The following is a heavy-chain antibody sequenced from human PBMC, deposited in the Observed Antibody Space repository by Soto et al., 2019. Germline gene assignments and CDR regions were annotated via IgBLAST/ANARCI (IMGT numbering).Heavy chain of an antibody. CDR1: GGSISSSSYY. Sequence: QLQLQESGPGLVKPSETLSLTCTVSGGSISSSSYYWGWIRQPPGKGLEWIGSIYYSGSTYYNPSLNTRVTSSVDTSKNQFSLKLSSVTAADTAVYYCATLWFGEGNYWGQGTLVTFSS. CDR3: ATLWFGEGNY. CDR2: IYYSGST. V-gene: IGHV4-39*01. J-gene: IGHJ4*02. D-gene: IGHD3-10*01.